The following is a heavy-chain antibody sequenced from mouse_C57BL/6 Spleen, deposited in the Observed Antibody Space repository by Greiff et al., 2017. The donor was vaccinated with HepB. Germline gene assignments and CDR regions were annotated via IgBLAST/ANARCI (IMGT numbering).Heavy chain of an antibody. D-gene: IGHD2-10*01. CDR1: GYSITSDY. CDR3: ARSYSGGALDY. CDR2: ISYSGST. J-gene: IGHJ4*01. V-gene: IGHV3-8*01. Sequence: DVQLQESGPGLAKPSQTLSLTCSVTGYSITSDYWNWIRKFPGNKLEYMGYISYSGSTYYNPSPKSRISITRNTSMNQSYLQLTPVTTEDTATYSCARSYSGGALDYWGQGTSVTVSS.